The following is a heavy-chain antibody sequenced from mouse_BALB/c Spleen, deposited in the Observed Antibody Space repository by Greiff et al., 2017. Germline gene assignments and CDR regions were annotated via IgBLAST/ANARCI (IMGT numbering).Heavy chain of an antibody. CDR1: GVDFSRYW. Sequence: EASGVDFSRYWMSWVRQAPGEGLEWIGEINPDSSTINYTPSLKDKFIISRDNAKNTLYLQMSKVRSEDTALYYCARQDRYDYFDYWGQGTTLTVSS. J-gene: IGHJ2*01. CDR2: INPDSSTI. V-gene: IGHV4-1*02. D-gene: IGHD2-14*01. CDR3: ARQDRYDYFDY.